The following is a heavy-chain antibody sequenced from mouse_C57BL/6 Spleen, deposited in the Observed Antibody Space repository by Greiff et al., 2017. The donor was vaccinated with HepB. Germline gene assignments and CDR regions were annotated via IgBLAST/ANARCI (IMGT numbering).Heavy chain of an antibody. CDR2: IDPSDSYT. D-gene: IGHD2-2*01. CDR3: ARFYYGYDGFAY. CDR1: GYTFTSYW. V-gene: IGHV1-50*01. J-gene: IGHJ3*01. Sequence: QVQLQQPGAELVKPGASVKLSCKASGYTFTSYWMQWVKQRPGQGLEWIGEIDPSDSYTNYNQKFKGKATLTVDTSSSTAYMQLSSLTSEDSAVYYCARFYYGYDGFAYWGQGTLVTVSA.